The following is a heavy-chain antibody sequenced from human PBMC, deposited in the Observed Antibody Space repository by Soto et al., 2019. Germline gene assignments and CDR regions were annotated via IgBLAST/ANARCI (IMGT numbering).Heavy chain of an antibody. V-gene: IGHV3-11*06. CDR3: ARNSNGVYNEGYYYYGMDV. CDR2: ISSSSSYT. CDR1: GFTFSDYY. D-gene: IGHD2-8*01. Sequence: QVQLVESGGGLVKPGGSMRLSCAASGFTFSDYYMSWIRQAPGKGLEWVSYISSSSSYTNYADSVKGRFTISRDNAKNSLYLQMNSLRAEYTAVSYCARNSNGVYNEGYYYYGMDVWGQETTVTVSS. J-gene: IGHJ6*02.